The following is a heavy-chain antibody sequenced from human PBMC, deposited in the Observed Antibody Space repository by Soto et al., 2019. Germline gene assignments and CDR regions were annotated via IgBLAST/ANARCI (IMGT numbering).Heavy chain of an antibody. CDR3: AAVGGYYGDYPNFDY. CDR1: GRSISPFY. Sequence: SETLSLTCSVSGRSISPFYWSWIRQPPGKGLEWIGSIYYTGTTKYNPSLRSRVTISVGTSKNHFSLKLTSVTAADTAVYYCAAVGGYYGDYPNFDYWGRGTLVTVSS. J-gene: IGHJ4*02. V-gene: IGHV4-59*01. CDR2: IYYTGTT. D-gene: IGHD4-17*01.